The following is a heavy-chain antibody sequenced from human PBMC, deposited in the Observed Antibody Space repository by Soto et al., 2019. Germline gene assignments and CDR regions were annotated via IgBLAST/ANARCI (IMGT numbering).Heavy chain of an antibody. Sequence: PGGSLRLSCAASGFTFSSYSMNWVRQAPGKGLEWVSSISSSSSYIYHADSVKGRFTISRDNAKNSLYLQMNSLRAEDTAVYYCARDRHDSSGYYPNWFAPWGQGTLVTVSS. D-gene: IGHD3-22*01. V-gene: IGHV3-21*01. CDR1: GFTFSSYS. CDR3: ARDRHDSSGYYPNWFAP. J-gene: IGHJ5*02. CDR2: ISSSSSYI.